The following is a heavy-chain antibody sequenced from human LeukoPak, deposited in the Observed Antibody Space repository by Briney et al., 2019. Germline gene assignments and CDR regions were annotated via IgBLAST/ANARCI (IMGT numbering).Heavy chain of an antibody. CDR2: ISSSGSTI. CDR1: GFTFSSYE. J-gene: IGHJ6*04. V-gene: IGHV3-48*03. CDR3: AELGLTMIGGV. Sequence: GGSLRLSCAASGFTFSSYEMNWVRQAPGKGLEWVSYISSSGSTIYYADSVKGRFTISRDNAKNSLYLQMNSLRAEDTADYCAELGLTMIGGVWGKGTTVTISS. D-gene: IGHD3-10*02.